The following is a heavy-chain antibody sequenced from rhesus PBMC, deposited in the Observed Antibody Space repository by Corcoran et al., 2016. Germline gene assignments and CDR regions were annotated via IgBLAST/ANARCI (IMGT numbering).Heavy chain of an antibody. CDR3: ARIGNYNFDF. Sequence: QLQLQESGPGLVEPSDTLSVTCSVSGGSFGSNHWIWIRQAPGKGLEWMGYIHGGGKTTNSNPSLKSRATLSVDTSKNQFTLKLNSVTAADSAVYYCARIGNYNFDFWGQGLLVTVSS. CDR2: IHGGGKTT. V-gene: IGHV4-169*01. J-gene: IGHJ4*01. D-gene: IGHD1-44*01. CDR1: GGSFGSNH.